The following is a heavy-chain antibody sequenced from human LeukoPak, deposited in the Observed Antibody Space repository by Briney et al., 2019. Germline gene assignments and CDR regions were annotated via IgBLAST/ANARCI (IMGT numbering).Heavy chain of an antibody. D-gene: IGHD2-15*01. CDR2: ISYDGSHK. CDR3: ARGRVLVVAASNFIDY. CDR1: GFNFSTYA. J-gene: IGHJ4*02. V-gene: IGHV3-30*04. Sequence: PGRSLRLCCAASGFNFSTYAMHWVRQAPGKGLEWVAVISYDGSHKYYADSVKGRFTISRDNSKNTLYLQMNSLRAEDTAVYDCARGRVLVVAASNFIDYCGQGTLGTVSS.